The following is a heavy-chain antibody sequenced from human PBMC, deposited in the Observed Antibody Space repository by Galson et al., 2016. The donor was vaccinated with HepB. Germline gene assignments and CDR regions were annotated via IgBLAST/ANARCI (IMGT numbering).Heavy chain of an antibody. Sequence: SLRLSCAASGFSFSSYGIHWVRQAPGKGLEWVAVVSFHGSLQFYTDSVKGRFTVSRDNSKDTGYLQMSSLRAEDTAVYYCASLQGYGDYGAYRYYSKDVWGQGTTVTVSS. V-gene: IGHV3-30*03. J-gene: IGHJ6*02. CDR3: ASLQGYGDYGAYRYYSKDV. D-gene: IGHD4-17*01. CDR1: GFSFSSYG. CDR2: VSFHGSLQ.